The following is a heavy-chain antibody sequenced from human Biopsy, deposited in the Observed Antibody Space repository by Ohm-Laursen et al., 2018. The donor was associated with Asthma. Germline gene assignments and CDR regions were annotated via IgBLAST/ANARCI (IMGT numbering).Heavy chain of an antibody. V-gene: IGHV3-30*03. CDR3: ARERAGVLGSYNGMDV. D-gene: IGHD2-8*01. Sequence: SLRLSCSASGFTFSNYGMHWIRQVAGKGLDWVAVVTYDGISQYYAESVKGRFTISRDNSRNTLNLQMDSVRPDDTAVYFCARERAGVLGSYNGMDVWGPGTTVSVSS. CDR2: VTYDGISQ. J-gene: IGHJ6*02. CDR1: GFTFSNYG.